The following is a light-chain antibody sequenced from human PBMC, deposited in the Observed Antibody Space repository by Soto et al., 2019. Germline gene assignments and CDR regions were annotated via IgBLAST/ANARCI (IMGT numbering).Light chain of an antibody. CDR1: QSVSSY. V-gene: IGKV3-11*01. CDR2: DAS. J-gene: IGKJ2*01. CDR3: QQRSNWPPYT. Sequence: EIVLTQSPATLSLSPGERATLSCRASQSVSSYLAWYQQKPGQAPRLLIYDASNMATGITARFSGSGSGTDFTLTISSLEPEDFAVYSCQQRSNWPPYTFGQGTKLEIK.